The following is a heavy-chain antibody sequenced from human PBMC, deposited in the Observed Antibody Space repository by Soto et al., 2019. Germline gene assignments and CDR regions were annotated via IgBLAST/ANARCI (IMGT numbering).Heavy chain of an antibody. D-gene: IGHD2-15*01. CDR1: GFTFSSYG. J-gene: IGHJ6*02. Sequence: LRLSCAASGFTFSSYGMHWVRQAPGKGLDWVAVVSYDGGHKYYADSVKGRFTISRDNSKNTLYLQMNSLRAEDTAVYYCAKPGYCSGGSCYSGFSGMDVWGQGTTVTVSS. CDR2: VSYDGGHK. CDR3: AKPGYCSGGSCYSGFSGMDV. V-gene: IGHV3-30*18.